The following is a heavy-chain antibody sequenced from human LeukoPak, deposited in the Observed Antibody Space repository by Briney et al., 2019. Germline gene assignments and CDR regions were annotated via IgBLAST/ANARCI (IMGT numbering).Heavy chain of an antibody. CDR2: ISAYNGNT. J-gene: IGHJ4*02. V-gene: IGHV1-18*04. Sequence: ASVKVSCKASGYTFTGYYMHWVRQAPGQGLEWMGWISAYNGNTNYAQKLQGRVTMTTDTSTSTAYMELRSLRSNDTAVYYCARREQWLVGDDYWGQGTLVTVSS. CDR3: ARREQWLVGDDY. CDR1: GYTFTGYY. D-gene: IGHD6-19*01.